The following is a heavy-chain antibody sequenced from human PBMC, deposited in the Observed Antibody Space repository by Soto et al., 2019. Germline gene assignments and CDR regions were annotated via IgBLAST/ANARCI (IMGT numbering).Heavy chain of an antibody. V-gene: IGHV4-34*01. CDR1: GGSFSGYY. J-gene: IGHJ4*02. D-gene: IGHD3-10*01. CDR2: INHSGST. Sequence: SETLSLTCAVYGGSFSGYYWSWIRQPPGKGLEWIGEINHSGSTNYNPSLKSRVTISVDTSKNQFSLKLSSVTAADTAVYYCARGRGSGSSPFDYWGQGTLVTVSS. CDR3: ARGRGSGSSPFDY.